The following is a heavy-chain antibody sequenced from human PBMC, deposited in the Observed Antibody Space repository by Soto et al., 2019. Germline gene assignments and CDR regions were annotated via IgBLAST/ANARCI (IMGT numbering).Heavy chain of an antibody. CDR1: GYSFTSYW. J-gene: IGHJ1*01. CDR3: VRPFDSTGCYAY. Sequence: PGESLKISCQGSGYSFTSYWIGWVRQTPGKGLEWMGMLYPGDSDTRYSPYFQGQVTISADKSISAAFLQWSSLKASDTATYYCVRPFDSTGCYAYWGQGTLVSVP. CDR2: LYPGDSDT. D-gene: IGHD2-2*01. V-gene: IGHV5-51*01.